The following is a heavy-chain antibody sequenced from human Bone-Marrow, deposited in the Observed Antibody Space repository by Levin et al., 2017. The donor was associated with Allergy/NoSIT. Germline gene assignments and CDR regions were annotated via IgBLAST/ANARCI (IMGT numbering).Heavy chain of an antibody. CDR1: GFMFSSYW. CDR3: ARGGILGYCSGGSCYSGNDAFDS. CDR2: IKQDGSEK. D-gene: IGHD2-15*01. V-gene: IGHV3-7*01. Sequence: GGSLRLSCAASGFMFSSYWMSWVRQAPGKGLEWVANIKQDGSEKYYVDSVKGRSTISRDNAKNSLYLQMNSLRAEDTAIYYCARGGILGYCSGGSCYSGNDAFDSWGQGTMVTVSS. J-gene: IGHJ3*02.